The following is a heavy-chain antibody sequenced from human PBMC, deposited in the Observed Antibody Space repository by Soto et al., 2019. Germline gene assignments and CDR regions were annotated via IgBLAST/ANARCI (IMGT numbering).Heavy chain of an antibody. CDR1: GISLSTSGVG. CDR3: VHRQGSSGFDH. J-gene: IGHJ4*02. Sequence: QITLKESGPTLVKPTQTLTLTCTFSGISLSTSGVGVGWIRQTPGKSLEWFALIFWDDDKRYSPSLKSRLTITKDTSKNQVVLTMTNMDTVDTATYYCVHRQGSSGFDHWGQRTVVTVSS. CDR2: IFWDDDK. D-gene: IGHD6-19*01. V-gene: IGHV2-5*02.